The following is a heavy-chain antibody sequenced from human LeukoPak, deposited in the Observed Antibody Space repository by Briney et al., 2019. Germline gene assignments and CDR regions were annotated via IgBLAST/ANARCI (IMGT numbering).Heavy chain of an antibody. D-gene: IGHD4-23*01. V-gene: IGHV3-21*04. J-gene: IGHJ4*02. CDR3: ARDPDGGNLDY. CDR2: ISSSSSYI. Sequence: GGSLRLACVTSGFTFTNHWMSWVRQAPGKGLEWVSSISSSSSYIYYADSVKGRFTVSRDNAKNSLYLQMNSLRAEDTALYYCARDPDGGNLDYWGQGTLVTVSS. CDR1: GFTFTNHW.